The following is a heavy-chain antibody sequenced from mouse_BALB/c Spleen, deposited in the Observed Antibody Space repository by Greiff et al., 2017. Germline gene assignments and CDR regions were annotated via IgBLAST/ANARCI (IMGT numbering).Heavy chain of an antibody. J-gene: IGHJ4*01. Sequence: EVQLQQSGPELVKPGASMKISCKASGYSFTGYTMNWVKQSHGKTLGWIGLINPYNGGTSYNQKFKGKATLTVDQSSSTAYMELLSLTSEDSAVYYCARGYDYLYAMDYWGQGTSVTVSS. CDR3: ARGYDYLYAMDY. V-gene: IGHV1-18*01. CDR2: INPYNGGT. D-gene: IGHD2-4*01. CDR1: GYSFTGYT.